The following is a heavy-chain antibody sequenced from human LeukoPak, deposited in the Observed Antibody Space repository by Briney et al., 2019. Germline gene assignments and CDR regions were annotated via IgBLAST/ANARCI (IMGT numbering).Heavy chain of an antibody. Sequence: GGSLRLSCAASGFTFSSYAMHWVRQAPGKGLEYVSAISSNGGSTYYANSVKGRFTISRDNSKNTLYLQMGSLRAEDMAVYYCARPDSSGYYLLDYWGQGTLVTVSS. CDR2: ISSNGGST. D-gene: IGHD3-22*01. CDR3: ARPDSSGYYLLDY. J-gene: IGHJ4*02. V-gene: IGHV3-64*01. CDR1: GFTFSSYA.